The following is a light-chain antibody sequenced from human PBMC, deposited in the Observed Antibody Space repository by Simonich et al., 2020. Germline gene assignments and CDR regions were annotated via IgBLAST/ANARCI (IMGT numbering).Light chain of an antibody. J-gene: IGKJ1*01. CDR1: QSVLYSSNNTNY. CDR3: QQYYSTPWT. Sequence: DIVMTQSPDSLAVSLGERATINCQSSQSVLYSSNNTNYLAWYQQKPAQPPKLLIYWASTRESGVSDRFSGSGSGTDFTLTISRLQAEDVAVYYCQQYYSTPWTFGQGTKVEIK. V-gene: IGKV4-1*01. CDR2: WAS.